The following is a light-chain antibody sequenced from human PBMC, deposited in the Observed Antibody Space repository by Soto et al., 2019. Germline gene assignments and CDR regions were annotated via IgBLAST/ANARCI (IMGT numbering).Light chain of an antibody. CDR3: QQSYRTPT. Sequence: DIQMTQSPSSLSASVGDRVTITCQASQDISNYLNWYQQKPGQAPKLLMYGASTLQRGVPSRFSGSASGTEFVLTIRNLKPEDFAIYFCQQSYRTPTFGQGTRLEIK. CDR2: GAS. J-gene: IGKJ5*01. CDR1: QDISNY. V-gene: IGKV1-39*01.